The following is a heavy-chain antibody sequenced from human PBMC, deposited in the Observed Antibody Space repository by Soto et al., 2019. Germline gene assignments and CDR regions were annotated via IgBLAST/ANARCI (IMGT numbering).Heavy chain of an antibody. Sequence: TGGSLRLSCAASGFTFATYAMNWVRQAPGKGLEWVSSTSYNGANTYYADSVKGRFTISRDNSKNTLYLQMSSLRVEDTATYYCARIAYSGSDSDQWGQGTLVTVSS. CDR1: GFTFATYA. CDR3: ARIAYSGSDSDQ. D-gene: IGHD5-12*01. J-gene: IGHJ4*02. V-gene: IGHV3-23*01. CDR2: TSYNGANT.